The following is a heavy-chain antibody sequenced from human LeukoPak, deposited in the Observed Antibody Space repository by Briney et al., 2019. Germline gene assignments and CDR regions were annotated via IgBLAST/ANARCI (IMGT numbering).Heavy chain of an antibody. CDR2: VNTVSSYI. V-gene: IGHV3-21*01. CDR3: ARLGRNSDRSDFFYYYDH. J-gene: IGHJ4*02. D-gene: IGHD3-22*01. Sequence: PGGSLRLSCAASGFTFSDYSMNWVRQAPGKGLEWVASVNTVSSYIYYADSMRGRFTISRDNAKNSLFLQMNSLRAEDTAVYYCARLGRNSDRSDFFYYYDHWGQGTLVTVSS. CDR1: GFTFSDYS.